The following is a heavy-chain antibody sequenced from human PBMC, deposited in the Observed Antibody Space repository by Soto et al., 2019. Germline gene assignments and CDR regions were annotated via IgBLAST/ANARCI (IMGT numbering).Heavy chain of an antibody. CDR3: ACNGGSTPFAP. Sequence: ASVKVSCKASGGTFSSYAISWVRQAPGQGPEWMGGIIPIFGTANYAQKFQGRVTITADESTSTAYMELSSLRSEDTAVYYCACNGGSTPFAPWGQGTLVTVSS. V-gene: IGHV1-69*13. CDR2: IIPIFGTA. J-gene: IGHJ5*02. D-gene: IGHD3-16*01. CDR1: GGTFSSYA.